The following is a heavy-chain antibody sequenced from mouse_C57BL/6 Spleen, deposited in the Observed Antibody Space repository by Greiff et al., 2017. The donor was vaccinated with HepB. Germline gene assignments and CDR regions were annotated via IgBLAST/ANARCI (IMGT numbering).Heavy chain of an antibody. Sequence: VQLQESGPELVKPGASVKISCKASGYAFSSSWMNWVKQRPGKGLEWIGRIYPGDGDTNYNGKFKGKATLTADKSSSTAYMQLSSLTSEDSAVYFCARENYYGSSRYFDVWGTGTTVTVSS. D-gene: IGHD1-1*01. CDR2: IYPGDGDT. CDR1: GYAFSSSW. V-gene: IGHV1-82*01. J-gene: IGHJ1*03. CDR3: ARENYYGSSRYFDV.